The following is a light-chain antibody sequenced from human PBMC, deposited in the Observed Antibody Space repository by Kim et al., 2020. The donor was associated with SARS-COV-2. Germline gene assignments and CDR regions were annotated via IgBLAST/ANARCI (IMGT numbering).Light chain of an antibody. CDR3: QRSNGFLIT. CDR1: QGFSGW. Sequence: DIQMTQSPSSVSASLGDRVTITCRASQGFSGWLAWYQQKSGRAPKLLIAAASSLQSGVPSRFSGSASGTDFTLTISSLQPEDFATYYCQRSNGFLITFGGGTKVDIK. J-gene: IGKJ4*01. V-gene: IGKV1-12*01. CDR2: AAS.